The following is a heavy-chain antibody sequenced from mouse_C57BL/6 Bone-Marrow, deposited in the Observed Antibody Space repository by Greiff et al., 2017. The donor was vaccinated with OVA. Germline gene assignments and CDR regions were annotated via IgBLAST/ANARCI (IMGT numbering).Heavy chain of an antibody. CDR1: GFTFSDYY. D-gene: IGHD3-2*02. CDR2: ISNGGGST. J-gene: IGHJ2*01. V-gene: IGHV5-12*01. Sequence: EVQLVESGGGLVQPGGSLKLSCAASGFTFSDYYMYWVRQTPEKRLEWVAYISNGGGSTYYPDTVKGRLTISRDNAKNTLYLQMSRLKSEDTAMYYCARQGWAYYFDYWGQVTTLTVSS. CDR3: ARQGWAYYFDY.